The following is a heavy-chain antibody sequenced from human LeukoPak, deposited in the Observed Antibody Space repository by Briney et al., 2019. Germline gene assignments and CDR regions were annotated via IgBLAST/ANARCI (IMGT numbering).Heavy chain of an antibody. CDR2: ISSSSSTI. J-gene: IGHJ6*03. CDR3: ARRGIWTDMDV. Sequence: GGSLRLSCAASGFTFDDYGMNWVRQAPGKGLEWVSYISSSSSTIYYADSVKGRFTISRDNAKNSLYLQMNSLRAEDTAVYYCARRGIWTDMDVWGKGTTVTVSS. CDR1: GFTFDDYG. D-gene: IGHD3/OR15-3a*01. V-gene: IGHV3-48*01.